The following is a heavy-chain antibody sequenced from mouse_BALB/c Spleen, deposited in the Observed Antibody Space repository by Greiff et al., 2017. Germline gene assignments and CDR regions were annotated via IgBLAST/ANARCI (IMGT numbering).Heavy chain of an antibody. Sequence: EVKLVESGGGLVQPGGSRKLSCAASGFTFSSFGMHWVRQAPEKGLEWVAYISSGSSTIYYADTVKGRFTISRDNPKNTLFLQMTSLRSEDTAMYYCARSVDYGNYPAYWGQGTLVTVSA. V-gene: IGHV5-17*02. D-gene: IGHD2-1*01. J-gene: IGHJ3*01. CDR1: GFTFSSFG. CDR2: ISSGSSTI. CDR3: ARSVDYGNYPAY.